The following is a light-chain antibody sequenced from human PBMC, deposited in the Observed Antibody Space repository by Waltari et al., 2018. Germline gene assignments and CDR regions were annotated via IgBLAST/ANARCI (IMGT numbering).Light chain of an antibody. CDR1: TLRRHH. CDR2: GEN. CDR3: NSRDSSGDRLV. Sequence: SSELTQDPAVSVALGQTVRITCQGDTLRRHHASWFPKKPGQTPVVVVHGENNRPSGIPDRFSGSRSGNTVSLTIAGVQAEDEADYYCNSRDSSGDRLVFGGGTKLTVL. J-gene: IGLJ3*02. V-gene: IGLV3-19*01.